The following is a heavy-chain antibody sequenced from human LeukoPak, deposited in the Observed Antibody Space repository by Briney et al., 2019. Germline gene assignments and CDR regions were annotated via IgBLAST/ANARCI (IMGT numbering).Heavy chain of an antibody. J-gene: IGHJ4*02. D-gene: IGHD2-21*01. V-gene: IGHV4-61*08. Sequence: SETLSLTCTVSGGSISSGGYYWSWIRQPPGTGLEWIGYIYYSGSTNYNSSLKSRVTMSVDTSKNQFSLKLSSVTAADTAVYYCARLFPPVYWGQGTLVTVSS. CDR2: IYYSGST. CDR1: GGSISSGGYY. CDR3: ARLFPPVY.